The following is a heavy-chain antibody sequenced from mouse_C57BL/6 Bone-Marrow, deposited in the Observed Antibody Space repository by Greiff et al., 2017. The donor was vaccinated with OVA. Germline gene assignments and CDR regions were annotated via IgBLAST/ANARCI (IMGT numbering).Heavy chain of an antibody. D-gene: IGHD2-4*01. CDR3: ARYGVYYDYDVAMDY. J-gene: IGHJ4*01. CDR2: INPNNGGT. V-gene: IGHV1-26*01. Sequence: EVKLQQSGPELVKPGASVKISCKASGYTFTDYYMNWVKQSHGKSLEWIGDINPNNGGTSYNQKFKGKATLTVDKSSSTAYMELRSLTSEDSAVYYCARYGVYYDYDVAMDYWGQGTSVTVSS. CDR1: GYTFTDYY.